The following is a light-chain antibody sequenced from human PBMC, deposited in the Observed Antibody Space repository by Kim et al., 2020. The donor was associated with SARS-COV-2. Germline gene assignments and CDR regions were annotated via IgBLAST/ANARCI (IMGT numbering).Light chain of an antibody. CDR1: SLRNYY. CDR2: HKT. Sequence: GKTRKIEGQGNSLRNYYANWNQQKARQAPVRGIDHKTKRPPGVPGRISGSSSGNTASLTITGAQAEDEADYDCNSRDSSGNYLVFGGGTQLTVL. V-gene: IGLV3-19*01. J-gene: IGLJ3*02. CDR3: NSRDSSGNYLV.